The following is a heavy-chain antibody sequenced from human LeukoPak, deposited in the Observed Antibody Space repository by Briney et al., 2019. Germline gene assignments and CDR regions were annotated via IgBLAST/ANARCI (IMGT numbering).Heavy chain of an antibody. CDR1: GFTFHHYS. CDR3: AKDSNTGGYSFDS. V-gene: IGHV3-43*01. J-gene: IGHJ4*02. D-gene: IGHD5-12*01. CDR2: IRDGGIT. Sequence: PGGSVRLSCAASGFTFHHYSMHWVREPPGKGLEWVSLIRDGGITYYADSVRGRFTISRDNSKNSLSLEMNSLRTEDTALYYCAKDSNTGGYSFDSWGQGTLVTVSS.